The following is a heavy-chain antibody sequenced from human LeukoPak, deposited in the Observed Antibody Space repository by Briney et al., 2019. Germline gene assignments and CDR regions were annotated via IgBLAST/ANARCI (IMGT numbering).Heavy chain of an antibody. D-gene: IGHD3/OR15-3a*01. J-gene: IGHJ4*02. Sequence: GGSLRLSCEASGFSFRKYWMSWVRQAPGKGLEWVANIKEDGSEKYYVDSVKGRFTISRDNAKNSLSLQMNSLRVEDTAVYYCVRGHTDLWGQGTLVTVSS. CDR3: VRGHTDL. CDR1: GFSFRKYW. V-gene: IGHV3-7*04. CDR2: IKEDGSEK.